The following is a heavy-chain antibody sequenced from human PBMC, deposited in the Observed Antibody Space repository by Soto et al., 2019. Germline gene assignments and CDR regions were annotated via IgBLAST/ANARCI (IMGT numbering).Heavy chain of an antibody. CDR2: IYYSGST. CDR3: ARGQGYYYDSSGYGFDY. CDR1: GGSISSGDYY. Sequence: SETLSLTCTVSGGSISSGDYYWSWIRQPPGKGLEWIGYIYYSGSTYYNPSLKSRVTISVDTSKNQFSLKLSSVTAADTAVYYCARGQGYYYDSSGYGFDYWGQGTLVTVSS. V-gene: IGHV4-30-4*01. J-gene: IGHJ4*02. D-gene: IGHD3-22*01.